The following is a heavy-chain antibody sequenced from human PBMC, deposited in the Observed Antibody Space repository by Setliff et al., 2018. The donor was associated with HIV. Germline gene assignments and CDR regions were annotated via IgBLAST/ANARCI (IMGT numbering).Heavy chain of an antibody. V-gene: IGHV4-38-2*01. Sequence: SETLSLACAVSGYSIRSGYYWGWIRQSPGKGLEWIGTMFRTGTSYYNPSLTSRVTISQDTSKNQFSLELTSVTAADTAVYYCATVDGTRYLDYWGQGKLVTVSS. D-gene: IGHD1-1*01. J-gene: IGHJ4*02. CDR1: GYSIRSGYY. CDR3: ATVDGTRYLDY. CDR2: MFRTGTS.